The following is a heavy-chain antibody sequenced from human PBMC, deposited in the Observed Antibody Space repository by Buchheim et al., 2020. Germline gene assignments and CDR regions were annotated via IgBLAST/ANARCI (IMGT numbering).Heavy chain of an antibody. CDR2: IYYSGST. CDR1: GGSVSSGSYY. J-gene: IGHJ4*02. V-gene: IGHV4-61*01. Sequence: QVQLQESGPGLVKPSETLSLTCTVSGGSVSSGSYYWSWIRQPPGKGLEWIGYIYYSGSTNYNPSLKSRVTISVDTSKNQFSLKLSSVTAADTAVYYCARAFDIPGFDYWGQGTL. D-gene: IGHD3-9*01. CDR3: ARAFDIPGFDY.